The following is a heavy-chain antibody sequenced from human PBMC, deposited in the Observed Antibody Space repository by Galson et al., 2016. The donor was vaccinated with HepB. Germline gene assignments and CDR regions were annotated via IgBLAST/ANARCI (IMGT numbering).Heavy chain of an antibody. CDR3: ARFGTEITPGGPFDS. Sequence: PALVKPTHTLTLTCSVSGLSLSTSGVGVGWIRQPPGKALEWLALVYWDDDKRYSQSLKNRLTVTKDTSKNHVVLTVTNMDPVDAATYYCARFGTEITPGGPFDSWGQGTLVTVSS. V-gene: IGHV2-5*02. D-gene: IGHD4-23*01. CDR1: GLSLSTSGVG. J-gene: IGHJ4*02. CDR2: VYWDDDK.